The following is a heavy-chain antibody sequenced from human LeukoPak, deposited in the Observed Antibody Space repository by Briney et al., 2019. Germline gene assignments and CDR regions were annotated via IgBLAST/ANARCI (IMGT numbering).Heavy chain of an antibody. V-gene: IGHV4-38-2*01. CDR2: IYHSGST. CDR1: GYSISSGYY. D-gene: IGHD6-13*01. CDR3: ARRPPSGYSSRAFDI. Sequence: PSETLSLXCAVSGYSISSGYYWGWIRQPPGKGLEWIGSIYHSGSTYYNPSLKSRVTISVDTSKNQFSLKLSSVTAADTAVYYCARRPPSGYSSRAFDIWGQGTMVTVSS. J-gene: IGHJ3*02.